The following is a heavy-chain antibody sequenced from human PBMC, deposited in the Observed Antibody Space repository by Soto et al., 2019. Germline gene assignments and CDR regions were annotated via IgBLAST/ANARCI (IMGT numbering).Heavy chain of an antibody. CDR3: ARDNYGDTYYFDY. Sequence: QVQLQESGPGLVKPSQTLSLTCTVSGGSISSGAYYWSWVRQPPGKGLEWIGYIYYSGSTYYNPSLKSRVTISVDTSKNQFSLKLSSVTATDTAVYYCARDNYGDTYYFDYWGQGTLVTVS. D-gene: IGHD4-17*01. J-gene: IGHJ4*02. CDR1: GGSISSGAYY. V-gene: IGHV4-30-4*01. CDR2: IYYSGST.